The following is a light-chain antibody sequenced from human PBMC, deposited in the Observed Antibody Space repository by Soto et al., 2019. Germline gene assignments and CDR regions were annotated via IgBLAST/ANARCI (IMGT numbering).Light chain of an antibody. CDR3: QQRSSWPLT. V-gene: IGKV3-11*01. CDR1: QSISSS. CDR2: DAS. J-gene: IGKJ4*01. Sequence: DIVLTQSPATLSLSPGERATLSCRASQSISSSLAWYHQKPGQAPRLLIYDASNRATGIPARFSGSGSGTDFTLTISSLEPEDFAVYYCQQRSSWPLTFGGGTKVEIK.